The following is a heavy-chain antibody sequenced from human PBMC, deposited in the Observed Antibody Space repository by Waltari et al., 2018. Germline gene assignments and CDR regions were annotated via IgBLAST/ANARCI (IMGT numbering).Heavy chain of an antibody. J-gene: IGHJ4*02. D-gene: IGHD1-26*01. Sequence: VQLLESGGGLVQPGGSLRLSCAASGFTFSSYAMSWVRQAPGKGLEWVSVIYSGGSTDYADSVKGRFTISRDNSKNTLYLQMNSLRAEDTAVYYCAKGRNRVGAPLFDYWGQGTLVTVSS. CDR1: GFTFSSYA. CDR3: AKGRNRVGAPLFDY. V-gene: IGHV3-23*03. CDR2: IYSGGST.